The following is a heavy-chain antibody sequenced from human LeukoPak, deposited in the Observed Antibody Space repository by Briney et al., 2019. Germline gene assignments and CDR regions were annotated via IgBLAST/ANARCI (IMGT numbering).Heavy chain of an antibody. CDR2: IIPIFGTA. J-gene: IGHJ4*02. V-gene: IGHV1-69*13. Sequence: GASVKVSCKASGGTFSSYAISWVRQAPGQGLEWTGGIIPIFGTANYAQKFQGRVTITADESTSTAYMELSSLRSEDTAVYYCALNQQLGFIFDYWGQGTLVTVSS. CDR3: ALNQQLGFIFDY. CDR1: GGTFSSYA. D-gene: IGHD6-13*01.